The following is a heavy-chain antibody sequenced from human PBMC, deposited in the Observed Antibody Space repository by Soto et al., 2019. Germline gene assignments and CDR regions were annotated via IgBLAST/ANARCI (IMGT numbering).Heavy chain of an antibody. V-gene: IGHV3-9*01. CDR1: GFTFDDNA. CDR3: SYDTFGDKDF. CDR2: INWKSDI. J-gene: IGHJ4*02. D-gene: IGHD2-21*01. Sequence: GGSLRLSCAVSGFTFDDNAMHWVRQAPEKGLEWVSGINWKSDIGYADSGKGRFTISRDNAKNTLYLQMNSLGVEDTALYYCSYDTFGDKDFWGQGTPVTV.